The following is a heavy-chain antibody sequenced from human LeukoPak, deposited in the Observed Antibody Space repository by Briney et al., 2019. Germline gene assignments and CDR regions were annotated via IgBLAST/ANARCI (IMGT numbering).Heavy chain of an antibody. V-gene: IGHV3-15*01. CDR1: GFSFSYAW. CDR2: IKSKTDGGTT. D-gene: IGHD1-26*01. J-gene: IGHJ3*02. Sequence: GGSLRLSCAASGFSFSYAWMSCVRQAPGKGLEWVGRIKSKTDGGTTDYAAPVKGRFTISRDDSKNTVHLQMNSLKTEDTAVYYCSGSHYGIAAFDMWGQGTMVTVSS. CDR3: SGSHYGIAAFDM.